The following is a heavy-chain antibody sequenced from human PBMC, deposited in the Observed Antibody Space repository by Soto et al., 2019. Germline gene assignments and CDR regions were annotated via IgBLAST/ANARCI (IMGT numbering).Heavy chain of an antibody. CDR2: IKQDGSEE. J-gene: IGHJ6*02. Sequence: EVQLVESGGGLVQPGGSLRLSCVDSGLTFSSYWMSWVRQAPVKGLEWVGNIKQDGSEENYADSVKGRFTISRDNAKNSMYLQMNSLRVEDTAVYYCARIAASGRAWDVWGQGTTVGGSS. D-gene: IGHD6-13*01. CDR1: GLTFSSYW. CDR3: ARIAASGRAWDV. V-gene: IGHV3-7*01.